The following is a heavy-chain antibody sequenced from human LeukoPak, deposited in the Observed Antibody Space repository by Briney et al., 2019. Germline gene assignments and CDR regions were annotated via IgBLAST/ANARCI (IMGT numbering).Heavy chain of an antibody. J-gene: IGHJ4*02. CDR3: TTDPRY. CDR1: GFTFRDKW. V-gene: IGHV3-15*01. Sequence: GGSLSLSCSSSGFTFRDKWMSWVRQSPGKALDWLGRIKSTRDGGATEYVESVIGRFIISRDDSKEALYLHMNSLKTDDTAMYFCTTDPRYWGQGTLVSVSS. CDR2: IKSTRDGGAT.